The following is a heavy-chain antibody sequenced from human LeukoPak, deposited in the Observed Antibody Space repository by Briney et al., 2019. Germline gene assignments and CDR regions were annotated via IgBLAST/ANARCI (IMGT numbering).Heavy chain of an antibody. CDR3: AKTQAGDTVDY. CDR2: INNDGSSI. CDR1: GFTFKRDW. J-gene: IGHJ4*02. D-gene: IGHD5-18*01. V-gene: IGHV3-74*03. Sequence: GGSLRLACAASGFTFKRDWMNWVRQAPGKGLVWVSRINNDGSSIKYVDSVKGRFTISRDNAKNTLFLQMNSLRAEDTAVYYCAKTQAGDTVDYWGQGTLVTVSS.